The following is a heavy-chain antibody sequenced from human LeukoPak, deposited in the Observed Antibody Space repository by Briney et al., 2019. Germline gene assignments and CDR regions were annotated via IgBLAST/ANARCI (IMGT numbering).Heavy chain of an antibody. CDR1: GDTFSSYG. J-gene: IGHJ4*02. CDR2: IIPVFGTP. V-gene: IGHV1-69*05. Sequence: SVKVSCKASGDTFSSYGINWVRQAPGQGLEWMGRIIPVFGTPQYARKFQGRVSITTDGSTTTAYMQLSSLRSEDTAVYYCARGPSASSGWYFPHFDYWGQGTLVTVSS. D-gene: IGHD6-19*01. CDR3: ARGPSASSGWYFPHFDY.